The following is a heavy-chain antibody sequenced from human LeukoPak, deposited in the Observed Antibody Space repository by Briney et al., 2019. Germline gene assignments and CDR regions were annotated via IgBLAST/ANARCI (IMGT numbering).Heavy chain of an antibody. V-gene: IGHV4-4*07. Sequence: SETLSLTCTVSAGSISSYYWSWIRKPAGKGLEWIGRIYISGSSNSNPSLKSRVTMSADTSKNQFSLKLSSVTAADTAVYYCARDISVAGSFLLFDYWGQGTLVTVSS. D-gene: IGHD6-19*01. J-gene: IGHJ4*02. CDR1: AGSISSYY. CDR2: IYISGSS. CDR3: ARDISVAGSFLLFDY.